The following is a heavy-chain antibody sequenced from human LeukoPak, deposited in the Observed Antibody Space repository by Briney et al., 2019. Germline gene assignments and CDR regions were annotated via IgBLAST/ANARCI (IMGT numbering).Heavy chain of an antibody. CDR2: IDGSSSYI. Sequence: PGGSLRLSCSASGFSFRSHGMNWVRQAPGKGLEWVSSIDGSSSYIYYGDSVKGRFTISRDNAKNSLYLQMSSLRAEDTAVYFCGRVGDYGDYVSDYWGQGTLVTVSS. CDR1: GFSFRSHG. J-gene: IGHJ4*02. CDR3: GRVGDYGDYVSDY. D-gene: IGHD4-17*01. V-gene: IGHV3-21*01.